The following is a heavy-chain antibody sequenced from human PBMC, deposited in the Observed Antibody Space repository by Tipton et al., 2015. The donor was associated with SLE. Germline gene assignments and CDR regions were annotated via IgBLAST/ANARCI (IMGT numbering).Heavy chain of an antibody. D-gene: IGHD6-6*01. Sequence: QSGAEVKKPGASVKVSCKASGYTFTSYGISWVRQAPGQGLEWMGWISAYNGNTNYAQKLQGRVTMTRDTSTSTVYMELSSLRSEDTAVYYCARDPEYSSSSGDDYWGQGPLVTVSS. V-gene: IGHV1-18*01. CDR1: GYTFTSYG. CDR2: ISAYNGNT. J-gene: IGHJ4*02. CDR3: ARDPEYSSSSGDDY.